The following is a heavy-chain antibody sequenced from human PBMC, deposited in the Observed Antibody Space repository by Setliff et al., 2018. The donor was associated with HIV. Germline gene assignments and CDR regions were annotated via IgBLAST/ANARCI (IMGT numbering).Heavy chain of an antibody. CDR3: ARTVRREFRTNVGDHNYFYMDV. CDR2: ITHRGIT. J-gene: IGHJ6*03. V-gene: IGHV4-34*01. CDR1: GGSFSGYY. Sequence: SETLSLTCAAYGGSFSGYYWSWIRQPPGKGLEWIGEITHRGITDYNPAPQSRVTRAVDTSENQFSLTLTSVTAADTAVYYCARTVRREFRTNVGDHNYFYMDVWGKGTTVTVSS. D-gene: IGHD3-3*01.